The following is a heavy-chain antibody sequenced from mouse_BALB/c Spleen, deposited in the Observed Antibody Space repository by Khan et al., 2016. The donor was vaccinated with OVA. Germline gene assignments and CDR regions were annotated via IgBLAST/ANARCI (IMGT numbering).Heavy chain of an antibody. Sequence: EVQLVETGGDLVKPGGSLKLSCAASGFTFSTYGMSWVRQTPDKRLEWVATVTTGGSYTYSPDSVKGRFTISRDTAKNTLYLQMSSLKSEETAMFDCVRLAYYYDSEGFAYWGQGTLVTVSA. D-gene: IGHD1-1*01. V-gene: IGHV5-6*01. CDR3: VRLAYYYDSEGFAY. CDR2: VTTGGSYT. CDR1: GFTFSTYG. J-gene: IGHJ3*01.